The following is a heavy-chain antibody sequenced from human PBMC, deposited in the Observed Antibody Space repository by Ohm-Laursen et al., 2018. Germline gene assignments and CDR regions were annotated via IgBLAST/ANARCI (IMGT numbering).Heavy chain of an antibody. V-gene: IGHV1-2*02. Sequence: ASVKVSCKASGYTFTAYYIHWVRQAPGQGLEWLGWINPSGGGTNYAQTYQGRVSMTSDPSISTAYMELSRLRSDDTAVYYCAREGYCSSTSCSHYYGMDVWGQGTTVTVSS. J-gene: IGHJ6*02. CDR3: AREGYCSSTSCSHYYGMDV. CDR1: GYTFTAYY. D-gene: IGHD2-2*01. CDR2: INPSGGGT.